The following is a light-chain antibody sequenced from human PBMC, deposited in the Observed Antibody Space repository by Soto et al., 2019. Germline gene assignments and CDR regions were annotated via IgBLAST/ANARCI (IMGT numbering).Light chain of an antibody. J-gene: IGLJ3*02. Sequence: QAVVTQEPSCSVSPGGTVTLTCGLSSGSVSTSYYPSWYQQTPGQPPRTLIYTTNTRSSGVPDRFSGSILGNKAALTITGAQADDDSDYYCVLYMGSGIGVFGGGTKVTVL. V-gene: IGLV8-61*01. CDR1: SGSVSTSYY. CDR3: VLYMGSGIGV. CDR2: TTN.